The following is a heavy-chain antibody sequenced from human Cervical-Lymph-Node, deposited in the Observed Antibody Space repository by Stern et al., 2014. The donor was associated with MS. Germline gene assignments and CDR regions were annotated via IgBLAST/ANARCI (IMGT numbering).Heavy chain of an antibody. J-gene: IGHJ4*02. CDR1: GYTFTSYA. CDR2: INAGNGKP. V-gene: IGHV1-3*01. CDR3: ARDILTVTTAGD. Sequence: QVQLVQSGAEVKKPGASVKVSCKASGYTFTSYAMHWVRQAPGKRLEWMGWINAGNGKPKYSQKFQGRVTITRDTSASTAYMELSSLRSEDTAVYYCARDILTVTTAGDWGQGTLVTVSS. D-gene: IGHD4-17*01.